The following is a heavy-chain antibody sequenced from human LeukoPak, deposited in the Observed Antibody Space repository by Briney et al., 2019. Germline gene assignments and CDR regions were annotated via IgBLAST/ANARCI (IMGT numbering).Heavy chain of an antibody. CDR3: ARVHTANEVGVFDY. D-gene: IGHD5-18*01. J-gene: IGHJ4*02. V-gene: IGHV1-2*02. CDR1: GYTFTGYY. CDR2: INPNSGGT. Sequence: ASVKVSCKASGYTFTGYYMHWVRQAPGQGLEWMGWINPNSGGTNYAQKFQGRVTMTRDTSISTAYMELSRLRSDDTAVHYCARVHTANEVGVFDYWGQGTLVTVSS.